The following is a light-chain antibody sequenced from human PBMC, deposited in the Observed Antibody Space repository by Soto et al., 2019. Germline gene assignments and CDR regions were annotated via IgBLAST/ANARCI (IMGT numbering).Light chain of an antibody. CDR1: QSVSSN. CDR2: GAS. CDR3: QQDNNWPLT. Sequence: EIVMTQSPGTLSVSPGERATLSCRASQSVSSNLSWYQQKPGQAPTLLIYGASTRATAIPARFSGSWSGTEFTLTISSLQSEDFAVYYCQQDNNWPLTFGQGTKVEIK. V-gene: IGKV3-15*01. J-gene: IGKJ1*01.